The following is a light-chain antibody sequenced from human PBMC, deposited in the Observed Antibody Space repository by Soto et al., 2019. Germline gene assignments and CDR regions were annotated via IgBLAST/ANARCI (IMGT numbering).Light chain of an antibody. CDR2: SAS. J-gene: IGKJ1*01. CDR3: LQVNSFPRT. Sequence: IQMTQSPSSLSASIGDRVTITCRASQGIGVRLAWFQQKQGKAPQYLIQSASTLASGVPSRFSGSGSGTDFILTINNLQPEDVATYYCLQVNSFPRTFGQGNKVDIK. CDR1: QGIGVR. V-gene: IGKV1-12*01.